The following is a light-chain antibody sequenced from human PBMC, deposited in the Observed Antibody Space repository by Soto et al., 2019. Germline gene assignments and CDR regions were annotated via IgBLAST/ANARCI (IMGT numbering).Light chain of an antibody. CDR3: SSYTTSSTWV. CDR1: TSDVGGYNY. Sequence: QSALTQPASVSGSPGQSITIPCTGTTSDVGGYNYVSWFQHHSGRAPTLIIYEVSNRPSGVSDRFSGSKSGNTASLAISGLQAEDESHYYCSSYTTSSTWVFGGGTELTVL. J-gene: IGLJ3*02. V-gene: IGLV2-14*01. CDR2: EVS.